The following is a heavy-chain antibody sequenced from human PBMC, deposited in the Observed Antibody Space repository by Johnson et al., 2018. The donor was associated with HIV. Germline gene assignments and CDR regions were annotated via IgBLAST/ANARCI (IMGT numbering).Heavy chain of an antibody. CDR3: ARVRDRGARDDAFDV. CDR2: ISYDGNNK. D-gene: IGHD3-10*01. CDR1: GFIFSSYA. J-gene: IGHJ3*01. V-gene: IGHV3-30*04. Sequence: QMLLVESGGGVVQPGRSLRLSCAASGFIFSSYAMHWVRQAPGKGLEWVAVISYDGNNKYYADSVKGRFTISRDNSKNTQYLQMNSLRAEDTAVYYCARVRDRGARDDAFDVWGQGTVVTVSS.